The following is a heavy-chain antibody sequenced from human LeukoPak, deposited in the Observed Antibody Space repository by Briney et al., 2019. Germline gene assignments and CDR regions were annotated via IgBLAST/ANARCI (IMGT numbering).Heavy chain of an antibody. D-gene: IGHD3-10*01. V-gene: IGHV1-46*01. CDR2: INPSGGST. CDR1: GYTFTSYY. Sequence: ASVKVSCKASGYTFTSYYMHWVRQAPGQGLEWMGIINPSGGSTSYARKFQGRVTMTRDTSTSTVYMELSSLRSEDTAVYYCARDGHGSGSQRPYYFDYWGQGTLVTVSS. J-gene: IGHJ4*02. CDR3: ARDGHGSGSQRPYYFDY.